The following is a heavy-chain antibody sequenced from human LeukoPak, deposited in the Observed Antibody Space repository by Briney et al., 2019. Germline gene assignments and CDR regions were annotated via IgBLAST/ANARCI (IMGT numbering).Heavy chain of an antibody. D-gene: IGHD5-24*01. CDR1: GYTFINYF. J-gene: IGHJ4*02. CDR2: INPRSGST. Sequence: ASVKVSCKTSGYTFINYFIHWVRQAPGQGLEWMGVINPRSGSTTYAQKFQGRVTMTRDMSTSTVYVELSSLRSEDTVVYYCAREGDAYKNFDYWGQGTLVTVSS. V-gene: IGHV1-46*01. CDR3: AREGDAYKNFDY.